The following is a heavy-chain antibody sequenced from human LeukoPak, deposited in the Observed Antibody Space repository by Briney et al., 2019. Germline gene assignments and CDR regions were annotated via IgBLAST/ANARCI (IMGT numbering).Heavy chain of an antibody. J-gene: IGHJ4*02. CDR1: GGSISSYY. Sequence: PSETLSLTCTVSGGSISSYYWSWIRQPPGKGLEWIGYIYYSGSTNYNPPLKSRATISVDTSKNQFSLKLSSVTAADTAVYYCARVRYGDCFDYWGQGTLVTVSS. CDR3: ARVRYGDCFDY. CDR2: IYYSGST. D-gene: IGHD4-17*01. V-gene: IGHV4-59*01.